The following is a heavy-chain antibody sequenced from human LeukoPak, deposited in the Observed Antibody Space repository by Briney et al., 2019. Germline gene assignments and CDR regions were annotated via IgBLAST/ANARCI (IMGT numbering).Heavy chain of an antibody. CDR1: GGSISSGGYY. D-gene: IGHD4-17*01. CDR3: AREGHDYGAY. J-gene: IGHJ4*02. V-gene: IGHV4-31*03. CDR2: IYYSGST. Sequence: PSQTLSLTCTVSGGSISSGGYYWSWIRLHPGTGLEWIGYIYYSGSTYYNPSLKSRVTISVDTSKNQFSLKLSSVTAADTAVYYCAREGHDYGAYWGQGTLVTVSS.